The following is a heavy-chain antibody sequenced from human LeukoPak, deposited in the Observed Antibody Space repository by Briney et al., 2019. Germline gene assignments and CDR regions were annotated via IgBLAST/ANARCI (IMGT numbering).Heavy chain of an antibody. V-gene: IGHV1-18*01. J-gene: IGHJ5*02. CDR3: ARGGVVPPATVNWFGP. CDR2: ISSYNGNT. Sequence: ASVTVSCKASGYTFTNYGISWVRQAPGQGLEWVGWISSYNGNTNYAQKLQGRVTMTIDTSTTTAYMEMRSLRSDDTAVYYCARGGVVPPATVNWFGPWGQGTLVTVS. D-gene: IGHD4-17*01. CDR1: GYTFTNYG.